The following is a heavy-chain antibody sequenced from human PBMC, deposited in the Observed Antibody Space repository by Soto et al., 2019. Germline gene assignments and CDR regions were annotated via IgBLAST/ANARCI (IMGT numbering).Heavy chain of an antibody. CDR1: GFTFSSYG. J-gene: IGHJ4*02. V-gene: IGHV3-33*01. CDR3: ASSHCSCGSCGLDY. Sequence: QVQLVESGGGVVQPGRSLILSCAASGFTFSSYGMHWVRQAPGKGLEWVAVIWYDGSNKYYADSVKGRFTISRDKSKNTLYLQMNSLRAEDTAVYYCASSHCSCGSCGLDYWGQGTLVTVSS. D-gene: IGHD2-15*01. CDR2: IWYDGSNK.